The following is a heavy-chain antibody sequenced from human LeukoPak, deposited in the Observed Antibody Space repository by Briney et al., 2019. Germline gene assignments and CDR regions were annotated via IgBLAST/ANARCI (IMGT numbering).Heavy chain of an antibody. J-gene: IGHJ3*01. CDR1: GFTSRFLG. V-gene: IGHV3-23*01. CDR2: TRGSGGSE. Sequence: GGSLRLSCTYSGFTSRFLGMSSIRQPQGKGLEWVSVTRGSGGSEYYAGSVRGRFTIPRDTSKNVLFLQMNSLRVEDTALYCCAKALTDHQELDAFDFWGQGTVVTVSP. CDR3: AKALTDHQELDAFDF. D-gene: IGHD1-26*01.